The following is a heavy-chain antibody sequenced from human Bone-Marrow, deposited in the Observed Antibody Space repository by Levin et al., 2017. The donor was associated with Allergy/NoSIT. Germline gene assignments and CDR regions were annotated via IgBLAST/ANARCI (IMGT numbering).Heavy chain of an antibody. CDR2: INPNSGDT. CDR1: GYTFTDYF. D-gene: IGHD6-19*01. J-gene: IGHJ3*02. V-gene: IGHV1-2*02. CDR3: ARISSAAFDM. Sequence: GASVKVSCKASGYTFTDYFIHWVRLAPGQGLEWMGWINPNSGDTDSSQNFQGTVTMTRDTSISTAYMEVTSLTSNDTALYYCARISSAAFDMWGRGTVVTVSS.